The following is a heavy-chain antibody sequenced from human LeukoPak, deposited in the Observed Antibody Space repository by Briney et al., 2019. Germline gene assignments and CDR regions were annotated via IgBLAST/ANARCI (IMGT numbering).Heavy chain of an antibody. Sequence: ASVKVSCKASGYTFTSYDINWVRQAPGQRLEWMGWINAGNGNTKYSQEFQGRVTITRDTSASTAYMELSSLRSEDMAVYYCARGIYDSSGYYYPILYYFDYWGQGTLVTVSS. D-gene: IGHD3-22*01. CDR2: INAGNGNT. CDR3: ARGIYDSSGYYYPILYYFDY. CDR1: GYTFTSYD. J-gene: IGHJ4*02. V-gene: IGHV1-3*03.